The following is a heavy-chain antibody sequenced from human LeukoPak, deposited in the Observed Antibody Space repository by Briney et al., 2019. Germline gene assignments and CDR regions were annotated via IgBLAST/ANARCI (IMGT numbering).Heavy chain of an antibody. V-gene: IGHV3-11*04. CDR2: ISSSGSTI. CDR3: ARDRDYDGGDYYGMDV. Sequence: GGSLRLSCAASGFTFSDYYMSWIRQAPGKGLEWVSYISSSGSTIYYADSVKGRFTISRDNAKNSLYLQMNSLRAEDTAVYYCARDRDYDGGDYYGMDVWGQGTTVTVSS. J-gene: IGHJ6*02. CDR1: GFTFSDYY. D-gene: IGHD4-17*01.